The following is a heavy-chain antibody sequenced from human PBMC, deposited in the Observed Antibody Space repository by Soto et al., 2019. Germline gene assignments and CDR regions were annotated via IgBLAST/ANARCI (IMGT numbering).Heavy chain of an antibody. J-gene: IGHJ5*02. CDR3: ATPSTAYCTNGVCYSNWFDP. D-gene: IGHD2-8*01. V-gene: IGHV1-24*01. CDR1: GYTLTELS. CDR2: FDPEDGET. Sequence: ASVKVSCKVSGYTLTELSMHRVRQAPGKGLEWMGGFDPEDGETIYAQKFQGRVTMTEDTSTDTAYMELSSLRSEDTAVYYCATPSTAYCTNGVCYSNWFDPWGQGTLVTVSS.